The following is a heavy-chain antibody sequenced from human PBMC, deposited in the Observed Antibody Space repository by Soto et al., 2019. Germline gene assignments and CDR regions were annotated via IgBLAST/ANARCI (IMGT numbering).Heavy chain of an antibody. CDR2: IYYSGST. D-gene: IGHD5-12*01. CDR1: GGYISSYY. CDR3: AGRGYSGYDFWEDY. J-gene: IGHJ4*02. V-gene: IGHV4-59*01. Sequence: SETLSLTCTVSGGYISSYYWRWIRQPPGKGLEWIGYIYYSGSTNYNPSLKSRVTISVDTSKNQFSLKLSSVTAADTAVYYCAGRGYSGYDFWEDYWGQGTLVTVSS.